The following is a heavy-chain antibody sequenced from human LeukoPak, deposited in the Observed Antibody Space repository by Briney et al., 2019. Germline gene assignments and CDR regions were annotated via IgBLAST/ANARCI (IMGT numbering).Heavy chain of an antibody. V-gene: IGHV3-7*04. CDR3: ARNRQRLLVDY. CDR2: TKQDETEK. CDR1: GFTVTNYW. J-gene: IGHJ4*02. D-gene: IGHD3-22*01. Sequence: GGSLRLVCAASGFTVTNYWMSWVRQAPGKGLEWVANTKQDETEKHYADSVKGRFTISRDTAQNSLYLQMNSLRAEDTAVYFCARNRQRLLVDYWGQGTVVTVSS.